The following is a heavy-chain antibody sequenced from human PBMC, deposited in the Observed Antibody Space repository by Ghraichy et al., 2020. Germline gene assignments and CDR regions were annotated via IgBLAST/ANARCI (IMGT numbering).Heavy chain of an antibody. CDR1: GDSVSTNSAT. V-gene: IGHV6-1*01. Sequence: SETLSLTCAISGDSVSTNSATWNWIRQSPSRGLEWLGRTYYASKWYNEYAQSVKSRITFNADTSKNQFSLQLNFVTPGDTAVYYCARIGHPWGSDDAFDIWGQGTMVTVSS. J-gene: IGHJ3*02. D-gene: IGHD7-27*01. CDR3: ARIGHPWGSDDAFDI. CDR2: TYYASKWYN.